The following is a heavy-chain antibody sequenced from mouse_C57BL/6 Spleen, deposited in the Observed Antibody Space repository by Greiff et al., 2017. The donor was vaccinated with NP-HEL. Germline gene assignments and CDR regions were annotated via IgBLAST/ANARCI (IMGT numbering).Heavy chain of an antibody. D-gene: IGHD2-4*01. CDR1: GFTFSNYW. J-gene: IGHJ1*03. V-gene: IGHV6-3*01. CDR3: TGGYDYDEGWYFDV. Sequence: EVKLMESGGGLVQPGGSMKLSCVASGFTFSNYWMNWVRQSPEKGLEWVAQIRLKSDNYATHYAESVKGRFTISRDDSKSSVYLQMNNLRAEDTGIYYCTGGYDYDEGWYFDVWGTGTTVTVSS. CDR2: IRLKSDNYAT.